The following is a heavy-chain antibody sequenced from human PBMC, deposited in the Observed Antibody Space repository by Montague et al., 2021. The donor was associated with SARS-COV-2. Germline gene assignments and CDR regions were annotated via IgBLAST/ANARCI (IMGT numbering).Heavy chain of an antibody. CDR1: GFPFSSYG. V-gene: IGHV3-33*01. CDR2: IWYDGSKN. Sequence: FRRLSCAASGFPFSSYGMHWVRQAPGKGLEWVAIIWYDGSKNYYADSVKGRFTISRDNSKNTLYLQMNTLRAEDTAVYYCARDSSSGSDWYYYYGMDVWGQGTTVTVSS. D-gene: IGHD6-13*01. J-gene: IGHJ6*02. CDR3: ARDSSSGSDWYYYYGMDV.